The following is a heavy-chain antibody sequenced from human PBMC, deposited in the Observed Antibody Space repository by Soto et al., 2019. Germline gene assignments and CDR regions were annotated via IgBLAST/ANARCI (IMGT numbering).Heavy chain of an antibody. D-gene: IGHD1-26*01. J-gene: IGHJ4*02. CDR3: GRGRSGQIVIFY. Sequence: ASVKVSCKTSGYAFTGHYIHWVRQAPQQGPEWMGEIGPESGATRYAEKFRGRVTMTMDTSITTVYMELRNLSPDDTAVYYCGRGRSGQIVIFYWGQGTPVTVSS. CDR2: IGPESGAT. CDR1: GYAFTGHY. V-gene: IGHV1-2*02.